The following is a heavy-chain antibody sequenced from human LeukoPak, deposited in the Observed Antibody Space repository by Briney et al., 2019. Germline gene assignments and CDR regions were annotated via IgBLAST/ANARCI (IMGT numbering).Heavy chain of an antibody. V-gene: IGHV3-23*01. CDR1: GFTFSSYA. D-gene: IGHD2-21*02. Sequence: GGSLRLSCQFSGFTFSSYAMSWVRQAPGKGLEWVSAISGSGGSTYYADSVKGRFTISRDNSKNTLYLQMNSLRAEDTAVYYCAKLSGDYLFDYWGQGTLVTVSS. CDR2: ISGSGGST. CDR3: AKLSGDYLFDY. J-gene: IGHJ4*02.